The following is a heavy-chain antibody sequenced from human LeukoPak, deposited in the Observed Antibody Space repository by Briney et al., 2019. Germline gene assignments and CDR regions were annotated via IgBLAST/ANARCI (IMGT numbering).Heavy chain of an antibody. CDR3: ARDTDPYCGGDCDRDY. J-gene: IGHJ4*02. D-gene: IGHD2-21*02. V-gene: IGHV3-21*01. CDR1: GFTFSSYS. CDR2: ISRSSSYI. Sequence: AGSLRFSCAASGFTFSSYSMNWVRQAPGKGLKWVSSISRSSSYIYYADSVKGRFTISRDNAKNSLYLQMNSLRAEDTAVYYCARDTDPYCGGDCDRDYWGQGTLVTVSS.